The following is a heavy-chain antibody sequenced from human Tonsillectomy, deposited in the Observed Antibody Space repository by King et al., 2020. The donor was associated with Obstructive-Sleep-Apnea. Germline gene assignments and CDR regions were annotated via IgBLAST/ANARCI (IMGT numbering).Heavy chain of an antibody. CDR2: IKHDESEK. Sequence: VQLVQSGGGLVHPGGSLRLSCAASRFTFSNFWMSWVRQAPGKGLEWVANIKHDESEKYYVDSVRGRFTISRDNAKNSLYLQMNNLRAEGTAVYYCAREGSTVTTFRGDAFDIWGQGTMVTVSS. D-gene: IGHD4-17*01. V-gene: IGHV3-7*03. CDR3: AREGSTVTTFRGDAFDI. CDR1: RFTFSNFW. J-gene: IGHJ3*02.